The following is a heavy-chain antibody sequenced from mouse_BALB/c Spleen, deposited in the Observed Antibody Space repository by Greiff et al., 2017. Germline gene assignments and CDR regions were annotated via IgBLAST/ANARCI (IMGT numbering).Heavy chain of an antibody. CDR2: ISYDGSN. V-gene: IGHV3-6*02. Sequence: EVQLKESGPGLVKPSQSLSLTCSVTGYSITSGYYWNWIRQFPGNKLEWMGYISYDGSNNYNPSLKNRISITRDTSKNQFFLKLNSVTTEDTATYYCAREDDGYYGGFAYWGQGTLVTVSA. CDR1: GYSITSGYY. CDR3: AREDDGYYGGFAY. J-gene: IGHJ3*01. D-gene: IGHD2-3*01.